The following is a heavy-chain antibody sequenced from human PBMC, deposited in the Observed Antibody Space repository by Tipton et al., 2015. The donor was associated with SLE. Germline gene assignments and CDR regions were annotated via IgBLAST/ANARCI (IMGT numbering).Heavy chain of an antibody. Sequence: SLRLSCVGSGFTFSTFAMSWVRQAPGKGLQWVSVIYSGGSAYYADSVKGRFIISRENSKDTLYLQMNSLRAEDTALYYCAKVQNSGWSPLDYWGQGTLVTVSS. J-gene: IGHJ4*02. CDR1: GFTFSTFA. CDR2: IYSGGSA. CDR3: AKVQNSGWSPLDY. D-gene: IGHD6-19*01. V-gene: IGHV3-23*03.